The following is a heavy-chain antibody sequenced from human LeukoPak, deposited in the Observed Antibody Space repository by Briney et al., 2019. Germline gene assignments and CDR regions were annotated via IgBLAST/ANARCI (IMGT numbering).Heavy chain of an antibody. CDR3: AKSSGWKPYYFDY. CDR1: GFTFSSYA. V-gene: IGHV3-23*01. CDR2: ISGSGGST. D-gene: IGHD6-19*01. Sequence: QDGGSLRFSCAASGFTFSSYAMSWVRQAPGKGLEWVSAISGSGGSTYYADSVKGRFTISRDNSKNTLYLQMNSLRAEDTAVYYCAKSSGWKPYYFDYWGQGTLVTVSS. J-gene: IGHJ4*02.